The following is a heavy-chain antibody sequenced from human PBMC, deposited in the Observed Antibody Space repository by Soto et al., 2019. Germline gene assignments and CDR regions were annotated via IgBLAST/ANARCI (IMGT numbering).Heavy chain of an antibody. CDR2: IIPSFGTA. V-gene: IGHV1-69*01. CDR1: GGTFSSYS. Sequence: QVQLVQSGAEVKKPGSSVKVSCKASGGTFSSYSINWVRQAPGQGLEWMGEIIPSFGTANYAQKFQGSVTITADESTSTAYMELSSLRSEDTAVYYCARDGGRHSGGIDYWGQGTLVTVSS. CDR3: ARDGGRHSGGIDY. D-gene: IGHD1-26*01. J-gene: IGHJ4*02.